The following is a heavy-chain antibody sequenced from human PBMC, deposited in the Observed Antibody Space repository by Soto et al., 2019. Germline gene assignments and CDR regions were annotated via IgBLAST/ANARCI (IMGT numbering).Heavy chain of an antibody. Sequence: QVQLVQSGAEVKKPGASVKVSCKASGYTFTSYGISWVRQAPGQGLEWMGWISAYNGNTNDAQKLQGRVTMTTDTSTSTAYMERRSLRSDDTAVYYCAGDYDDYKNNWFDPWGQVTLVTVSS. CDR3: AGDYDDYKNNWFDP. J-gene: IGHJ5*02. D-gene: IGHD4-17*01. V-gene: IGHV1-18*01. CDR2: ISAYNGNT. CDR1: GYTFTSYG.